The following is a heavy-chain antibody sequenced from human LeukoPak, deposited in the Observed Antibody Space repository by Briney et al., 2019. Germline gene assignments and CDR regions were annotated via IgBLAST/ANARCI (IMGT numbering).Heavy chain of an antibody. CDR3: ARDSYYYSRTFYAHDS. CDR1: GFTVSSYE. CDR2: ISSRAGDI. D-gene: IGHD3-22*01. Sequence: GGSLRLACEASGFTVSSYEMNWVRQAPGKGLEWISYISSRAGDIYYADSVKGRFIISRDNAKNSLYLQMNSLRAEDTAVYFCARDSYYYSRTFYAHDSWGQGTLVTVSS. V-gene: IGHV3-48*03. J-gene: IGHJ4*02.